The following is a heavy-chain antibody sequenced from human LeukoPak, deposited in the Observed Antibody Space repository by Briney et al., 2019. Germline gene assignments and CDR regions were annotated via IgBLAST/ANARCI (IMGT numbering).Heavy chain of an antibody. J-gene: IGHJ4*02. CDR3: TRGRAAGD. CDR1: GYTFTNND. CDR2: VSPDSGDT. D-gene: IGHD6-19*01. V-gene: IGHV1-8*01. Sequence: ASVKASFKASGYTFTNNDINWVRQATGQGIEWMGWVSPDSGDTGYAPNFRGRVTITTDTSINTAYMELTSLTSEDTAIYYCTRGRAAGDWGQGTLVTVSS.